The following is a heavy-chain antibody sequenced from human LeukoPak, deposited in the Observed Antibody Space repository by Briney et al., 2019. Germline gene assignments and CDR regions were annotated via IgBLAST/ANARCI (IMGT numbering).Heavy chain of an antibody. V-gene: IGHV3-15*01. CDR3: TYYYDSSTYYHVDY. Sequence: GGSLRLSCAASGFTLSNAWMSWVRQVPGKGLDWVGRIKSKTNGGTTDHAAPVTGRFTISRDDSKSTLYLQMNSLKTEDTAVYYCTYYYDSSTYYHVDYWGQGTLVTVSS. J-gene: IGHJ4*02. CDR1: GFTLSNAW. D-gene: IGHD3-22*01. CDR2: IKSKTNGGTT.